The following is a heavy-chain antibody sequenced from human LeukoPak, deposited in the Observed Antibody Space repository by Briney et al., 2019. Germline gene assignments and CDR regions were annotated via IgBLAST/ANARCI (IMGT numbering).Heavy chain of an antibody. D-gene: IGHD4-17*01. Sequence: GGSLRLSCAASGFTVSSNYMGWVRQAPGKGLEWVSVIYSGGSTYYADSVKGRFTISRDNSKNTLYLQMNSLRAEDTAVYYCAKDLAPVYGDYGYFYYGMDVWGQGTTVTVSS. V-gene: IGHV3-66*01. CDR1: GFTVSSNY. J-gene: IGHJ6*02. CDR3: AKDLAPVYGDYGYFYYGMDV. CDR2: IYSGGST.